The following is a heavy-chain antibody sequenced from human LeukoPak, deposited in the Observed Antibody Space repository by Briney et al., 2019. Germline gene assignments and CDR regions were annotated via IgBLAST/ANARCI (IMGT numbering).Heavy chain of an antibody. J-gene: IGHJ6*02. CDR1: GFTFSSYW. V-gene: IGHV3-74*01. CDR3: ARRGYYYDSSGYWRGYGMDV. D-gene: IGHD3-22*01. CDR2: INSDGSST. Sequence: GGSLRLSCAASGFTFSSYWMHWVRQAPGKGLVWVSRINSDGSSTSYADSVKGRFTISRDNAKNTLYLQMNSLRAEDTAVYYCARRGYYYDSSGYWRGYGMDVWGQGTTVTISS.